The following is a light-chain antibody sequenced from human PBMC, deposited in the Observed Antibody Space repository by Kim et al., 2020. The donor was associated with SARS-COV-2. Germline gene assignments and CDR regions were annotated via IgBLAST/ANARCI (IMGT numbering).Light chain of an antibody. J-gene: IGLJ3*02. CDR3: ETWDSNTWM. Sequence: QPVLTQSSSASASLGSSVKLTCTLSSGHSSYIIAWHQQQPGKAPRYLMKLEGSGSYNKGSGVPDRFSGSSSGADRYLTISNLQSEDEADYYCETWDSNTWMCGGGTQRPS. CDR2: LEGSGSY. CDR1: SGHSSYI. V-gene: IGLV4-60*03.